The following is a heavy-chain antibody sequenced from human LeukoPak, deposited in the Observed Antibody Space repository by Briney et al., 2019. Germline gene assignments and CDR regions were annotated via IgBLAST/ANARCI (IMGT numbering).Heavy chain of an antibody. CDR1: GYSFTTYA. D-gene: IGHD6-13*01. V-gene: IGHV7-4-1*02. J-gene: IGHJ1*01. Sequence: EASVKVSCKASGYSFTTYALNWVRQAPGQGLEWMGWINTNTGNPTYAQGFTGRFVFSLDTSVNTAYLQISSLKAEDTAVYYCARVGPPTPTIATAGTGYFQHWGRGTRVTVSS. CDR3: ARVGPPTPTIATAGTGYFQH. CDR2: INTNTGNP.